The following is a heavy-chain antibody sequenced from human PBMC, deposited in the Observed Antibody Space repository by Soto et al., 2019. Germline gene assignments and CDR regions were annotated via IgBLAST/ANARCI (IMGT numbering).Heavy chain of an antibody. J-gene: IGHJ4*02. CDR1: FDSISSHY. Sequence: SETLSLTCTFSFDSISSHYWRWILEPALKSLGLIWRVYASVGTNYNPFLKSRVSMSVDTSKNPFSLKLSSVTVADTAVYFCAGEEGGGSYSYYFDYWGQGILVTVSS. D-gene: IGHD1-26*01. V-gene: IGHV4-4*07. CDR3: AGEEGGGSYSYYFDY. CDR2: VYASVGT.